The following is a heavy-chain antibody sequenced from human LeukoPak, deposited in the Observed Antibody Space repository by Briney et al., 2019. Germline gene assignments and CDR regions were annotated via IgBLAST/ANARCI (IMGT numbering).Heavy chain of an antibody. CDR1: GFTFRSYT. CDR2: ITFSSTYI. V-gene: IGHV3-21*01. J-gene: IGHJ4*02. CDR3: ARDKYFGITMVRGDFDY. Sequence: PGGSLRLSCAASGFTFRSYTMNWVRQAPGKGLEWVSSITFSSTYIYYADSVNGRITISRDNAKNSLYLQMNSLRAEDTAVYYCARDKYFGITMVRGDFDYWGQGTLVSVSS. D-gene: IGHD3-10*01.